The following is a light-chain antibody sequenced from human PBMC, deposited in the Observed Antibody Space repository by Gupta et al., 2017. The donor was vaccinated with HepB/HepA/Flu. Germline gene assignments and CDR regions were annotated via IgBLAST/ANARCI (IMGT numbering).Light chain of an antibody. CDR1: QSVSSN. CDR2: GAS. Sequence: EIVMTPSPATLSVSPGEGATLSCRASQSVSSNLAWYQQKPGQAPRLLIYGASTRATGIPARFSGSGCGTEFTLTISSRQSEDFAVYYCQQDNNWPPLTFGQGTRLEIK. CDR3: QQDNNWPPLT. J-gene: IGKJ5*01. V-gene: IGKV3-15*01.